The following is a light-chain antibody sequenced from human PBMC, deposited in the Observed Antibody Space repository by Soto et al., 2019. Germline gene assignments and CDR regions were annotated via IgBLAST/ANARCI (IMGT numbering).Light chain of an antibody. V-gene: IGKV1-5*01. CDR3: QQYDSYRT. Sequence: DIQMTQSPSTLSASVGDRVTITCRASQSISSWLAWYQQKPGKAPKLLIYDASSLESGVPSRFSGSGSGTEFTLTISSLQPEDFASYYCQQYDSYRTFGQGTKVEIK. CDR1: QSISSW. CDR2: DAS. J-gene: IGKJ1*01.